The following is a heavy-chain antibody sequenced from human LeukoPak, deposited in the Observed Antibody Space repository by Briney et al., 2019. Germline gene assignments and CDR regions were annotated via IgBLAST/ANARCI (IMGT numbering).Heavy chain of an antibody. V-gene: IGHV3-7*01. D-gene: IGHD3-10*02. J-gene: IGHJ1*01. CDR2: IAHDGSVK. Sequence: PGGSLRLSCAASTVIFRKYRMGWARQAPGKGLEWVANIAHDGSVKWYVDSVKGRFIISRDNARDSLYLQMNGLRVEDTAIYYCAFFVREPQNWGQGTLVTVSS. CDR1: TVIFRKYR. CDR3: AFFVREPQN.